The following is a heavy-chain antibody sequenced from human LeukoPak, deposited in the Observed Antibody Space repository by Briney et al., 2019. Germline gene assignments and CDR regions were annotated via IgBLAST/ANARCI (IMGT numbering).Heavy chain of an antibody. D-gene: IGHD3-9*01. V-gene: IGHV1-46*01. CDR3: ARGPGNTKLRYFDWSTLSSRFDP. Sequence: GASVKVSCKASGYTFTSYYMHWVRQAPGQGLEWMGIINPSGGSTSYAQKFQGRVTMTRDTSTSTVYMELSSLRSEDTAVYYCARGPGNTKLRYFDWSTLSSRFDPWGQGTLVTVSS. CDR2: INPSGGST. J-gene: IGHJ5*02. CDR1: GYTFTSYY.